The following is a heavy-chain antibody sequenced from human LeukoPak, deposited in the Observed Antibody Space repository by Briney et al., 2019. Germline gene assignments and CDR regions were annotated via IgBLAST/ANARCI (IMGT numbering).Heavy chain of an antibody. CDR2: ISSSSSYI. CDR3: AREADWNDVDY. Sequence: GGSLRLSCAASGLTFSSYSTNWVRQAPGKGLEWVSSISSSSSYIYYADSVKGRFTISRDNAKNSLYLQMNSLRAEDTAVYYCAREADWNDVDYWGQGTLVTVSS. CDR1: GLTFSSYS. D-gene: IGHD1-1*01. J-gene: IGHJ4*02. V-gene: IGHV3-21*01.